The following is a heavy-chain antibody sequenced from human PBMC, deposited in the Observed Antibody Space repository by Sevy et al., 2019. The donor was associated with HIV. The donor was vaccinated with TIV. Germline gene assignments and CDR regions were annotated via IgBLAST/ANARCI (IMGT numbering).Heavy chain of an antibody. V-gene: IGHV3-23*01. CDR2: MSGRGDSR. CDR1: GFRFGSQA. D-gene: IGHD3-3*01. CDR3: AKDVPDQSWYDDFWSGSPCFDY. Sequence: GGSLRLSCIGSGFRFGSQAMSWVRQAPGKGLEWVSGMSGRGDSRGYARSVKGRFTISRDNSKNTVYLRMNSLTAEDTALYYCAKDVPDQSWYDDFWSGSPCFDYWGRGILVTVSS. J-gene: IGHJ4*01.